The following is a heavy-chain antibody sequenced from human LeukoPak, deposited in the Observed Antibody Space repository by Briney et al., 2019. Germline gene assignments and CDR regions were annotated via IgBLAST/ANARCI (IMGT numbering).Heavy chain of an antibody. V-gene: IGHV1-46*01. D-gene: IGHD2-2*01. J-gene: IGHJ5*02. CDR2: INPSGGST. CDR1: GYTFTSYY. Sequence: ASVKVSCKTSGYTFTSYYIHWVRQAPGQGLAWMGIINPSGGSTSYAQKFQGRVTITADESTSTAYMELSSLRSEDTAVYYCARDSLYQLIFDPWGQGTLVTVSS. CDR3: ARDSLYQLIFDP.